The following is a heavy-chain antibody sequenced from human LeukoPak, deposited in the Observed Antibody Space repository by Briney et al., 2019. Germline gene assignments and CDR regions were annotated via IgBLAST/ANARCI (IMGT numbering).Heavy chain of an antibody. CDR2: ISWNSGST. V-gene: IGHV3-9*01. CDR1: GSTFDDYA. D-gene: IGHD2-15*01. J-gene: IGHJ4*02. CDR3: AKGSVVVVAAVDFDY. Sequence: GSCLRLSRAASGSTFDDYAMQSVRQAPGGGLEWGSGISWNSGSTAYADSVKGRFTISRNNAKNSLYLPMTTPRAADTALYDCAKGSVVVVAAVDFDYWGQGTLVTVSS.